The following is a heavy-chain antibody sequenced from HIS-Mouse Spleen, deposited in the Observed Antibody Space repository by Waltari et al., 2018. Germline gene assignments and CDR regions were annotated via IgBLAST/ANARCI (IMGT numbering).Heavy chain of an antibody. J-gene: IGHJ4*02. CDR2: INPNSGGT. CDR3: ARDQYYYDSSGNFDY. Sequence: QVQLVQSGAEVKKPGASVKVSCKASGYTFTGYYMHWVPPAPGQGLEWMGWINPNSGGTNYAQKFQGRVNMTRDTSISTAYMELSRLRSDDTAVYYCARDQYYYDSSGNFDYWGQGTLVTVSS. CDR1: GYTFTGYY. V-gene: IGHV1-2*02. D-gene: IGHD3-22*01.